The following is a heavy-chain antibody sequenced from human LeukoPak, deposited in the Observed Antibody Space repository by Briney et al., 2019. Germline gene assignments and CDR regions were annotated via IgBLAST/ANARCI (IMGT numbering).Heavy chain of an antibody. V-gene: IGHV4-39*01. CDR2: IYYSGST. J-gene: IGHJ3*02. Sequence: PSETLSLTCTVSGGSISSSSYYWGWIRQPPGKGLEWIGSIYYSGSTYYNPSLKSRVTISVDTSKNQFSLKLSSVTAADTAVYYCARSGYSYNYLAGYAFDIWGQGTMVTVSS. CDR1: GGSISSSSYY. CDR3: ARSGYSYNYLAGYAFDI. D-gene: IGHD5-18*01.